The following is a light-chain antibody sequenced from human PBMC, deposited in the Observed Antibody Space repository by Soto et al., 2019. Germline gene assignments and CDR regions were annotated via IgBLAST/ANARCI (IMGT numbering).Light chain of an antibody. CDR2: DVS. V-gene: IGLV2-14*01. J-gene: IGLJ2*01. CDR3: SSYTSSSTSVV. Sequence: QSALTQPASVSGSPGQSITISCTGTSSDVGTYNYVSWYQQHPGKAPKLMIYDVSNRPSGVSDRFSGSKSGNTASLIISGLQAEDEADYYCSSYTSSSTSVVFGGGTQLTVL. CDR1: SSDVGTYNY.